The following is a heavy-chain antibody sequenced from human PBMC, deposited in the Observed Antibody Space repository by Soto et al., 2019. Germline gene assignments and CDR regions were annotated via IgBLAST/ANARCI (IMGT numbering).Heavy chain of an antibody. CDR3: ARDPYYIWGSYRYHYFDY. Sequence: ASVKVSCKASGYTFTSYAVHWVRQAPGQRLEWMGWINAGNGNTKYSQKFQGRVTITRDTSASTAYMELSSLRSEDTAVYYCARDPYYIWGSYRYHYFDYWGQGTLVTVSS. V-gene: IGHV1-3*01. CDR2: INAGNGNT. CDR1: GYTFTSYA. D-gene: IGHD3-16*02. J-gene: IGHJ4*02.